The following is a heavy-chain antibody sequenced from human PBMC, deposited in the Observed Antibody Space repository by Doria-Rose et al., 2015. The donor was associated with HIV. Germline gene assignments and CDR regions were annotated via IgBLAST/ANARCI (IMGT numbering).Heavy chain of an antibody. CDR2: LIPMFDTA. CDR1: GGAFSSYA. Sequence: QAQLVQSGAEVKKPGSSVKVSCKASGGAFSSYAITWVRQAPGQGLEWMGGLIPMFDTANYAQIFQGRVTITADESTSTAYMELSSLRSEDTAVYYCARERSDGMDVWGQGTTVTVSS. D-gene: IGHD3-10*01. J-gene: IGHJ6*02. V-gene: IGHV1-69*12. CDR3: ARERSDGMDV.